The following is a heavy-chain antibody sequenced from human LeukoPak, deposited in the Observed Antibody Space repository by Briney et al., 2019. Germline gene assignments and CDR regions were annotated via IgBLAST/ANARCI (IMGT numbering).Heavy chain of an antibody. CDR1: GFTFSNYG. V-gene: IGHV3-48*01. CDR3: ARPPYRTIFGVVIEVDY. CDR2: VSYSSSSL. Sequence: GGSLRLSCAASGFTFSNYGMNWVRQAPGKGLEWISFVSYSSSSLYYADSVKGRFTISRDNAKNSLYLQLSSLRAEDTAVYYCARPPYRTIFGVVIEVDYWGQGTLVTVSS. J-gene: IGHJ4*02. D-gene: IGHD3-3*01.